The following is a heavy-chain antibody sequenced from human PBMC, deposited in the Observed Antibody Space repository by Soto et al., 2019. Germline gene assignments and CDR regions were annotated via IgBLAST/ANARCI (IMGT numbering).Heavy chain of an antibody. J-gene: IGHJ6*02. CDR2: IYYSGST. Sequence: SETLSLTCTVSGGSVSSGSYYWSWIRQPPGKGLEWIGYIYYSGSTNYNPSLKSRVTISVDTSKNQFSLKLSSVTAADTAVYYCAIDSGSGQNQYYYYYYGMDVWGQGTTVTVSS. CDR3: AIDSGSGQNQYYYYYYGMDV. D-gene: IGHD3-10*01. V-gene: IGHV4-61*01. CDR1: GGSVSSGSYY.